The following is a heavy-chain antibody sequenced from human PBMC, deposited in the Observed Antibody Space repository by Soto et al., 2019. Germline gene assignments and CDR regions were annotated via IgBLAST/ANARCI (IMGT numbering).Heavy chain of an antibody. V-gene: IGHV3-30*18. J-gene: IGHJ4*02. Sequence: QVQLVESGGGVVQPGRSLRLSCAASGFTFSSYGMHWVRQAPGKGLEWVAVISYDGSTKYYADSVKGRFTISRDNSKNTLSLQMISLRTDDTAVYYCAKQVYGDYMLDYWGQGTLVTVSS. CDR3: AKQVYGDYMLDY. CDR1: GFTFSSYG. D-gene: IGHD4-17*01. CDR2: ISYDGSTK.